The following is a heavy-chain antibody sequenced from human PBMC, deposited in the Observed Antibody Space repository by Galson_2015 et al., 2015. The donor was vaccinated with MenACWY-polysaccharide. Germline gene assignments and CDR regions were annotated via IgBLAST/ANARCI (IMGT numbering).Heavy chain of an antibody. CDR1: GFTFSNYC. D-gene: IGHD5-12*01. J-gene: IGHJ4*02. Sequence: SLRLSCEASGFTFSNYCMSWVRQAPGKGLEWVACISRCGSNTYYADSVKGRFTITRDKSKKTLYLEMNSLRAEDTAVYYCAKYWLRYFSASPIDYWGQGTLVTVSS. CDR3: AKYWLRYFSASPIDY. V-gene: IGHV3-11*01. CDR2: ISRCGSNT.